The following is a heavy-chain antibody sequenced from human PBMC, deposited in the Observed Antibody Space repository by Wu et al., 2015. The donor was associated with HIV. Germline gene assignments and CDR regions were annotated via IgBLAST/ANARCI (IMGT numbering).Heavy chain of an antibody. J-gene: IGHJ6*02. CDR1: GGTFSSYA. V-gene: IGHV1-69*05. CDR2: IIPIFGTA. CDR3: ARPTVYNXEVTIGMDV. Sequence: QVQLVQSGAEVKKPGSSVKVSCKASGGTFSSYAISWVRQAPGQGLEWMGGIIPIFGTANYAQKFQGRVTITTDESTSTAYMELSSLTSEDTAYITGARPTVYNXEVTIGMDVWGQGTTVTVSS. D-gene: IGHD1-1*01.